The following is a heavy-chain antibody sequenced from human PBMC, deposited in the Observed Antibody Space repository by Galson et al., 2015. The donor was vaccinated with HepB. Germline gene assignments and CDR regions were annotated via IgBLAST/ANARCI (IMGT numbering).Heavy chain of an antibody. J-gene: IGHJ3*02. CDR3: ARQPGYGEGRVGAFDI. CDR2: IYPGDSDT. CDR1: GYSFTSYW. V-gene: IGHV5-51*01. Sequence: QSGAEVKKPGESLKISCKGSGYSFTSYWIGWVRQMPGKGLEWMGIIYPGDSDTRYSPSFQGQVTISADKSISTAYLQWSSLKASDTAMDYCARQPGYGEGRVGAFDIWGQGTMVTVSS. D-gene: IGHD4-17*01.